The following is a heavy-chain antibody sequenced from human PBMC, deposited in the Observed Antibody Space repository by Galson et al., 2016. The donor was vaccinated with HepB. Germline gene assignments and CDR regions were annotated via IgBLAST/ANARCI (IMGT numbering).Heavy chain of an antibody. Sequence: SLRLSCAASGFTFSDSAIHWARQASGKGLECVGYIRPKAKSYATAYGASVKGRFTISRDDSQNTAFLQMNSLQTDDTAIYYCTRHLEFDKTQCWGQGTLVTVSS. CDR2: IRPKAKSYAT. CDR3: TRHLEFDKTQC. J-gene: IGHJ4*02. V-gene: IGHV3-73*01. D-gene: IGHD3-10*01. CDR1: GFTFSDSA.